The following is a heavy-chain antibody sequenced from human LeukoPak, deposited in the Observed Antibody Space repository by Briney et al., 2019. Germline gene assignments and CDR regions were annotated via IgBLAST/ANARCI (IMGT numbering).Heavy chain of an antibody. V-gene: IGHV4-4*07. CDR2: IYTSGST. J-gene: IGHJ5*02. CDR1: GGSISSYY. CDR3: ARDVGYCSSTSCWGDWFDP. Sequence: SETLSLTCTVSGGSISSYYWSWIRQPAGKGLEWIERIYTSGSTNYNPSLNSRVAMSVDTSKNQFSLKLSSVTAADTAVYYCARDVGYCSSTSCWGDWFDPWGQGTLVTVSS. D-gene: IGHD2-2*01.